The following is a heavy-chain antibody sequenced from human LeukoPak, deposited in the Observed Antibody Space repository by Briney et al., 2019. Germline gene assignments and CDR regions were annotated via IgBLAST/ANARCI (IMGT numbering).Heavy chain of an antibody. D-gene: IGHD3-22*01. CDR3: AKVERYYYDSSGSNFDY. CDR2: IRYDGSNK. CDR1: GFTFSTYG. V-gene: IGHV3-30*02. Sequence: GGSLRLSCAASGFTFSTYGMHWVRQPPGKGLVWVAFIRYDGSNKYYADSVKGRFTISRDNSKNTLYLQMNSLRAEDTAVYYCAKVERYYYDSSGSNFDYWGQGTLVAVSS. J-gene: IGHJ4*02.